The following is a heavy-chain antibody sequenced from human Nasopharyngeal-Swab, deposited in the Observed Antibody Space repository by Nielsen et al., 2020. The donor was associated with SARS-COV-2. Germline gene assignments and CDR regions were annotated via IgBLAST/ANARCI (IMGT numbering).Heavy chain of an antibody. CDR3: AKPYGAFLGGGFDS. J-gene: IGHJ4*02. CDR1: GGSILDTDYY. D-gene: IGHD3-16*01. V-gene: IGHV4-39*01. Sequence: SETLSLTCTVSGGSILDTDYYWAWISQPPGKGLEWVGSIYSRGSTSHNPSLRSRVTMSVDASKIQFSLKLNSLTAADTAMYYCAKPYGAFLGGGFDSWGQGTLVTVSS. CDR2: IYSRGST.